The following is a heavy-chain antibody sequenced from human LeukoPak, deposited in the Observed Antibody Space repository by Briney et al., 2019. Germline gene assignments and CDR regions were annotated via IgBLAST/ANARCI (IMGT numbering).Heavy chain of an antibody. CDR3: ARERRDGYKVYFDY. J-gene: IGHJ4*02. V-gene: IGHV4-59*01. CDR2: IYYSGST. D-gene: IGHD5-24*01. CDR1: GGSISSYY. Sequence: PSETLSLTCTVSGGSISSYYWSWIRQPPGKGLEWVGYIYYSGSTNYNPSLKSRVTISVDTSKNQFSLRLSSVTAADTAVYYCARERRDGYKVYFDYWGQGTLVTVSS.